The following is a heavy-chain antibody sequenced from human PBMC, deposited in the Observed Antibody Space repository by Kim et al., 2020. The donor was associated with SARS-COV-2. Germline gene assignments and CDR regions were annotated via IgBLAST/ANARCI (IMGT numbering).Heavy chain of an antibody. Sequence: GESLKISCKGSGYSFTSYWIGWVRQMPGKGLEWMGIIYPGDSDTRYSPSFQGQVTISADKSISTAYLQWSSLKASDTAMYYCARLAYDYGGNLLPRPVDYWGQGSLGAVS. CDR3: ARLAYDYGGNLLPRPVDY. CDR1: GYSFTSYW. CDR2: IYPGDSDT. V-gene: IGHV5-51*01. J-gene: IGHJ4*02. D-gene: IGHD4-17*01.